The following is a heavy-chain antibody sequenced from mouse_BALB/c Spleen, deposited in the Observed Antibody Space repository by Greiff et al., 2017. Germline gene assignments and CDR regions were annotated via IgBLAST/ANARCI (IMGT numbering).Heavy chain of an antibody. Sequence: VQLQQSGPELVKPGASVKISCKASGYTFTDYNMDWVKQSHGKSLEWIGDINPNNGGTIYNQKFKGKATLTADKSSSTAYMKLRSLTSEDTAVYYCARRTVTYWFAYWGQGTLVTVSA. V-gene: IGHV1-18*01. D-gene: IGHD2-13*01. CDR3: ARRTVTYWFAY. J-gene: IGHJ3*01. CDR1: GYTFTDYN. CDR2: INPNNGGT.